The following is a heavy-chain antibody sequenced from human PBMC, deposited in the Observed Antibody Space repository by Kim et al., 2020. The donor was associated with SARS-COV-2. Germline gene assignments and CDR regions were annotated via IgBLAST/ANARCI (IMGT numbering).Heavy chain of an antibody. Sequence: ASVKVSCKASGYTFTGYYMHWVRQAPGQGLEWMGRINPNSGGTNYAQKFQGRVTMTRDTSISTAYMELSRLRSDDTAVYYCARRGLLWFGESNYYYMDVWGKGTTVTVSS. V-gene: IGHV1-2*06. J-gene: IGHJ6*03. CDR2: INPNSGGT. D-gene: IGHD3-10*01. CDR3: ARRGLLWFGESNYYYMDV. CDR1: GYTFTGYY.